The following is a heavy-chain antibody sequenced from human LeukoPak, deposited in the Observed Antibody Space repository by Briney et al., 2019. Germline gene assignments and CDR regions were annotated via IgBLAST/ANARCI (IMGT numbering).Heavy chain of an antibody. CDR2: ISYDGSNK. CDR1: GFTFSSYG. Sequence: PGGSLRLSCAASGFTFSSYGMHWVRQAPGKGLEWVAVISYDGSNKYYADSVKGRFTISRDNSKNTLYLQMNSLRAEDTAVYYCAKEPLGWLQLAYFDYWGQGTLVTVSS. D-gene: IGHD5-24*01. CDR3: AKEPLGWLQLAYFDY. J-gene: IGHJ4*02. V-gene: IGHV3-30*18.